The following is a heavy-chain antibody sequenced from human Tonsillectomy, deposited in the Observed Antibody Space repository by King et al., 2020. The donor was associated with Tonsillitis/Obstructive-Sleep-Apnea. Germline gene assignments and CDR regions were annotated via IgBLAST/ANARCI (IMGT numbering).Heavy chain of an antibody. CDR2: IWYDGSNK. CDR1: GFTFNRYA. CDR3: ARDPPDDSTGYFSFDY. V-gene: IGHV3-33*01. Sequence: VQLVESGGGAVQPGMSLRLSCAASGFTFNRYAMHWVRQAPGKGLEWVAVIWYDGSNKYYADSVKGRFTISRDNSKNIVYLQMNSLRAEDTAVYYCARDPPDDSTGYFSFDYWGQGTLVTVSS. J-gene: IGHJ4*02. D-gene: IGHD3-22*01.